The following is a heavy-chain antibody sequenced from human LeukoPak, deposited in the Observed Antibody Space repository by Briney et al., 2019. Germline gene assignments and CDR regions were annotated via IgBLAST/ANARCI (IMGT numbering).Heavy chain of an antibody. CDR2: ISGSGDST. J-gene: IGHJ3*02. D-gene: IGHD6-13*01. CDR3: AKFGAAVGYDAFDI. Sequence: GWSLRLSCAASGFIFSNYAMSWVRQAPGKGLEWVSAISGSGDSTNYADSVKGRFTISRDNSKNTLYLQMNSLRAEDTAVYYCAKFGAAVGYDAFDIWGQGTMVTVSS. CDR1: GFIFSNYA. V-gene: IGHV3-23*01.